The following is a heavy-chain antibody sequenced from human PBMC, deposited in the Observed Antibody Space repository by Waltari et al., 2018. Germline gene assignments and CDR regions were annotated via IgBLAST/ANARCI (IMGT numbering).Heavy chain of an antibody. D-gene: IGHD5-12*01. CDR1: GFTFSSFG. CDR2: ISYDGSNK. CDR3: AKLLTGPDIVATAEIDY. J-gene: IGHJ4*02. V-gene: IGHV3-30*18. Sequence: QVQLVESGGGVVQPGRSLRLSCAASGFTFSSFGLHWFRLAPGKGLVWVAVISYDGSNKYYADSVKGRFTISRDNSKNTLYLQMNSLRAEDTAVYYCAKLLTGPDIVATAEIDYWGQGTLVTVSS.